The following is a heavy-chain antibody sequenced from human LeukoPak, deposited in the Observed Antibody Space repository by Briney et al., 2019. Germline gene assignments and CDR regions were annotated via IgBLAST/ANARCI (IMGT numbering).Heavy chain of an antibody. Sequence: KPSETLSLTCTVSGGSISSSSYYWGWIRQPPGKGLEWIGSIYYSGSTYYNPSLKSRVTISVDTSKNQFSLKLSSVTAADTAVYYCARIGPRGGGPPSDYWGQGALVSVSS. J-gene: IGHJ4*01. CDR1: GGSISSSSYY. V-gene: IGHV4-39*01. CDR3: ARIGPRGGGPPSDY. CDR2: IYYSGST. D-gene: IGHD3-10*01.